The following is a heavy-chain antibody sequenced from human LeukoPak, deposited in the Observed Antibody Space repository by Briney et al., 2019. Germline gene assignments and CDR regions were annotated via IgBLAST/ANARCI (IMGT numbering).Heavy chain of an antibody. CDR3: AKEGFDS. CDR1: GFTFNIHW. CDR2: ISNSGGST. J-gene: IGHJ4*02. Sequence: PGGSLRLSCAASGFTFNIHWMTWVRQTPGKGLEWVSSISNSGGSTYYADSVKGRFTISRDNSKNTLYLQMNSLRAEDTAVYYCAKEGFDSWGQGTLVTVSS. V-gene: IGHV3-23*01.